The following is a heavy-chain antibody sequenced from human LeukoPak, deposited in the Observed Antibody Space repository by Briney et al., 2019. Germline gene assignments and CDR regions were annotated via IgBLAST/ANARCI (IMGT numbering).Heavy chain of an antibody. D-gene: IGHD4-11*01. CDR1: GYSISSGYY. CDR2: IYHSGST. J-gene: IGHJ4*02. Sequence: PSETLSLTCTVSGYSISSGYYWGWIRHPPGKGLEWIGSIYHSGSTYYNPSLKSRVTISVDTSKNQFSLKLSSVTAADTAVYYCARDQSSRQVTMSPYYFDYWGRGPVVTVSS. V-gene: IGHV4-38-2*02. CDR3: ARDQSSRQVTMSPYYFDY.